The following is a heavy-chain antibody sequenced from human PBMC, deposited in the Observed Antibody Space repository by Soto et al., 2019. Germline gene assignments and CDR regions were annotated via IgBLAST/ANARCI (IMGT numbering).Heavy chain of an antibody. Sequence: GGSLRLSCAASGFTFSSYSMNWVRQAPGKGLEWVSSISTSSTYKYYADAVKGRFTISRDNAKNLLYLQMNSLRVEDTAIYYCVRFWPPPYSDALTDYTDAFDYWGQGTQVTVSS. CDR3: VRFWPPPYSDALTDYTDAFDY. D-gene: IGHD3-9*01. CDR2: ISTSSTYK. J-gene: IGHJ4*02. V-gene: IGHV3-21*04. CDR1: GFTFSSYS.